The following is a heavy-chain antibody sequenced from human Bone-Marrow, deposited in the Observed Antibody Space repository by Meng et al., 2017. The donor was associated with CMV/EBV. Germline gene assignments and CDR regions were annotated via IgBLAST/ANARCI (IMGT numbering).Heavy chain of an antibody. CDR3: AREPLLGRGSHYNSYGLDV. J-gene: IGHJ6*02. D-gene: IGHD3-10*01. Sequence: GESLKISCTASGLTVSNNYMTWVRQAPGKGLEWVSVIYGGDAYSYDADSVRGRFTISRDSSKNTVYLQMNSLSAEDTAVYYCAREPLLGRGSHYNSYGLDVWGQRTTVTVSS. CDR2: IYGGDAYS. CDR1: GLTVSNNY. V-gene: IGHV3-66*01.